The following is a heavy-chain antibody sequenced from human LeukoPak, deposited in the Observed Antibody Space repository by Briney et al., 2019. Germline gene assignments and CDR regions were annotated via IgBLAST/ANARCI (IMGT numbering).Heavy chain of an antibody. D-gene: IGHD6-19*01. CDR2: IRYDGSNK. CDR3: AKSLAGTCFDY. V-gene: IGHV3-30*02. CDR1: GFTFSSYG. J-gene: IGHJ4*02. Sequence: GGSLRLSCAASGFTFSSYGMHWVRQAPGKGLEWVAIIRYDGSNKYYADSVKGRFTISRDNSKNTLYLQMNSLRAEDTAVYYCAKSLAGTCFDYWGQGTLVTVSS.